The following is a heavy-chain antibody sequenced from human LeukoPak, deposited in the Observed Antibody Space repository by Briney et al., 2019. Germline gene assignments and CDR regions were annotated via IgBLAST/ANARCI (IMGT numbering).Heavy chain of an antibody. Sequence: GGPLRLSCAASGFTFDDYGMSWVRQAPGKGLEWVSGINWNGGSTGYADSVKGRFTISRDNSKNTLYLQMSSLRAEDTAVYYCARVGILGYCGGDCYYFDYWGQGTLVTVSS. V-gene: IGHV3-20*04. D-gene: IGHD2-21*02. CDR3: ARVGILGYCGGDCYYFDY. CDR2: INWNGGST. J-gene: IGHJ4*02. CDR1: GFTFDDYG.